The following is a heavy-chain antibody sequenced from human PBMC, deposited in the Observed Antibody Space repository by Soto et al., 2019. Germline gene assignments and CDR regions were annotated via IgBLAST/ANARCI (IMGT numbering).Heavy chain of an antibody. J-gene: IGHJ6*02. CDR3: ARDLRQGASGATVYGMDV. D-gene: IGHD7-27*01. Sequence: QVQLVESGGGEVQPATSLRLSCIASGFIFSNNGMHWVRQAPGKGLEWVALVSHDGRKTFYADSVKGRLTIYRDNSKNTVYLHMNNLRPEDTAVYRCARDLRQGASGATVYGMDVWGQGTTVTVSS. CDR2: VSHDGRKT. CDR1: GFIFSNNG. V-gene: IGHV3-30*03.